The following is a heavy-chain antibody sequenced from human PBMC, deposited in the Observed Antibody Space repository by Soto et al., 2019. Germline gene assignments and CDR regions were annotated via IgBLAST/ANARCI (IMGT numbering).Heavy chain of an antibody. D-gene: IGHD4-17*01. CDR3: AKDRADYGDYLRYYYYMDV. CDR1: GFTFSSYG. J-gene: IGHJ6*03. CDR2: ISYDGSNK. Sequence: QVQLVESGGGVVQPGRSLRLSCAASGFTFSSYGMHWVRQAPGKGLEWVAVISYDGSNKYYADSVKGRFTISRDNSKNTLYLQMNSLRAEDTAVYYCAKDRADYGDYLRYYYYMDVWGKGTTVTVSS. V-gene: IGHV3-30*18.